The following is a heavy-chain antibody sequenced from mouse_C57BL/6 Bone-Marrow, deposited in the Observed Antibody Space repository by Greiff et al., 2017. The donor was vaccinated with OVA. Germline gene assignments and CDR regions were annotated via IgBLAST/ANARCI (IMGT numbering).Heavy chain of an antibody. CDR2: IDPETGGT. Sequence: VQLQQSGAELVRPGASVTLSCKASGYTFTDYEMHWVKQTPVHGLEWIGAIDPETGGTAYNQKFKGKAILTADKSSSTAYMELRSLTSEDSDVYYCTRGYSNYYAMDYWGQGTSVTVSS. CDR3: TRGYSNYYAMDY. J-gene: IGHJ4*01. CDR1: GYTFTDYE. V-gene: IGHV1-15*01. D-gene: IGHD2-5*01.